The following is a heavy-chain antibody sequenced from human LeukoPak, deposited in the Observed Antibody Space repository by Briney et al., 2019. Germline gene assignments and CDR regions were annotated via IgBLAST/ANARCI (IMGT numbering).Heavy chain of an antibody. D-gene: IGHD2-2*01. V-gene: IGHV3-30*02. CDR2: IRYDGNNK. Sequence: GGSLRLSCAASGFTFSSYGMHWVRQAPGKGLEWVAFIRYDGNNKYYADSVKGRFAISRDNSKNTLYLQMNSLRAEDTAIYYCAKDSGYCSSTSCYFPLPWGQGTLVSVSS. CDR1: GFTFSSYG. CDR3: AKDSGYCSSTSCYFPLP. J-gene: IGHJ5*02.